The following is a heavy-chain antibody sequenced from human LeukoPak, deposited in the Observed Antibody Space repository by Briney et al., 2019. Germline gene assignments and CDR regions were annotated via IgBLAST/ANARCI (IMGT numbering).Heavy chain of an antibody. V-gene: IGHV4-34*01. Sequence: SETLSLTCAVYGGSFSGYYWSWIRQPPGKGLEWIGEINHSGSTNYNPSLKSRVTISVDTSKNQFSLKLSSVTAADTAVYYCARHRNQSKYRNRPAGYYYYYMDVWGKGTTVTVSS. CDR1: GGSFSGYY. D-gene: IGHD1-14*01. CDR3: ARHRNQSKYRNRPAGYYYYYMDV. J-gene: IGHJ6*03. CDR2: INHSGST.